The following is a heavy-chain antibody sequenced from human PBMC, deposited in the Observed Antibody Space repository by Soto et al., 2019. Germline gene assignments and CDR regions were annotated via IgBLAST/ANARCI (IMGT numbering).Heavy chain of an antibody. D-gene: IGHD6-6*01. CDR1: GYTFTGYY. J-gene: IGHJ6*02. Sequence: ASVKVSCKASGYTFTGYYMHWVRQAPGQGLEWMGWINPNSGGTNYAQKFQGWVTMTRDTSISTAYMELSRLRSDDTAVYYCARGAARPGYYYYYGMDVWGQGTTVTV. V-gene: IGHV1-2*04. CDR3: ARGAARPGYYYYYGMDV. CDR2: INPNSGGT.